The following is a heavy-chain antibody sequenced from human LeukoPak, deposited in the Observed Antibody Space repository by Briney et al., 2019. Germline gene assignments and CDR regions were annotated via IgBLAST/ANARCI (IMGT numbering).Heavy chain of an antibody. V-gene: IGHV4-59*01. J-gene: IGHJ4*02. CDR3: AGSITIFGVVDY. CDR2: IYYSGST. D-gene: IGHD3-3*01. CDR1: GGSISSYY. Sequence: PSETLSLTCTASGGSISSYYWSWIRQPPGKGLEWIGNIYYSGSTNYNPSLKSRVTISVDTSKDQFSLKLSSVTAADTAVYYCAGSITIFGVVDYWGQGTLVTVSS.